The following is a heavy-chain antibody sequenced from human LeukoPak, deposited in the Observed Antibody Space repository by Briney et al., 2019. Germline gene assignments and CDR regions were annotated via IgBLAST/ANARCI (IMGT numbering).Heavy chain of an antibody. D-gene: IGHD5-12*01. CDR3: AKGDYSGYDSAIDY. Sequence: GGSLRLSCAASGFTFDDYAMHWVRHAPGKGLEWVSCISWNSGRIDYADSVKGRFTISRDNAKNSLYLQMNSLRPEDTALYYCAKGDYSGYDSAIDYWGQGTLVTVSS. J-gene: IGHJ4*02. CDR2: ISWNSGRI. CDR1: GFTFDDYA. V-gene: IGHV3-9*01.